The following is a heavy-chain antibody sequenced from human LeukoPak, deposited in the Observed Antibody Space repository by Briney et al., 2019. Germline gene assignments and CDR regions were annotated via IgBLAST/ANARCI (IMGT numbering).Heavy chain of an antibody. CDR1: GYTFTSYF. D-gene: IGHD4-23*01. J-gene: IGHJ5*02. CDR3: ARDNSVEDTAWWFDP. CDR2: INPSGGNT. Sequence: ASVKVSCKASGYTFTSYFMHWVRQAPGRGLEWMGIINPSGGNTSYAQKFQGRVTMTRDMSTSTDYMELSSLRSEDTAVYYCARDNSVEDTAWWFDPWGQGTLVTVSS. V-gene: IGHV1-46*01.